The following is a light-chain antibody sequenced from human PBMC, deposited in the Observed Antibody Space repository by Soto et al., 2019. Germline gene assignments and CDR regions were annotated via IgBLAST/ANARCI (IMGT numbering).Light chain of an antibody. J-gene: IGKJ3*01. CDR1: QSISSY. V-gene: IGKV1-39*01. CDR3: QQSYRNPRT. CDR2: AAS. Sequence: DIQMTQSPSSLSASVGDRVTITCLASQSISSYLNWYQQKPGKAPKLLIYAASTLQSGVPPRFSGSGSGTDFTLTITSLQPEDVATYYCQQSYRNPRTLAPGTKVDIK.